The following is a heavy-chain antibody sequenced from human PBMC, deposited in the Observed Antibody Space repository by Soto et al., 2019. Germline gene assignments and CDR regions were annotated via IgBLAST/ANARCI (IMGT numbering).Heavy chain of an antibody. D-gene: IGHD2-21*02. J-gene: IGHJ4*02. Sequence: QVQLVQSGAEVKKPGASVKVSCKASGYTFTSYYMHWVRQAPGQGLEWMGIINPSGGSTSYAQKCPGRVTMTRDTATRTVSTELSSLGSEDTAAYYCARDRSGVVVTPPQYYFDYWGQGTLVTVSS. CDR1: GYTFTSYY. V-gene: IGHV1-46*01. CDR2: INPSGGST. CDR3: ARDRSGVVVTPPQYYFDY.